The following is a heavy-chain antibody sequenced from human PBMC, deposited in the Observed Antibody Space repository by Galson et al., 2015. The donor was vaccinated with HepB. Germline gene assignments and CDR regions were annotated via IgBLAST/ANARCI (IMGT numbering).Heavy chain of an antibody. J-gene: IGHJ6*02. Sequence: SLRLSCAASGFTFSSYSMNWVRQAPGKGLEWVSSISSSSSYIYYADSVKGRFTISRDKAKNSLYLQMNSLRAEDTAVYYCARGENGDYDYYYYGMDVWGQGTTVTVSS. CDR3: ARGENGDYDYYYYGMDV. CDR2: ISSSSSYI. V-gene: IGHV3-21*01. D-gene: IGHD4-17*01. CDR1: GFTFSSYS.